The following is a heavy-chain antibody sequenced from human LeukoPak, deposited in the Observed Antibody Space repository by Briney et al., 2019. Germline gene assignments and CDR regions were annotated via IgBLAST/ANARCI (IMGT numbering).Heavy chain of an antibody. V-gene: IGHV3-23*01. D-gene: IGHD5-24*01. J-gene: IGHJ4*02. Sequence: GGSLRLSCVTSGFTFSNCAMSWVRQAPGKGLEWVSTIHGASTLYSASVKGRFTISRDNSKNTLYLQMNSLRAEDTAIYYCAKDQAGDGYNSMWGQGTRVTVSS. CDR2: IHGAST. CDR3: AKDQAGDGYNSM. CDR1: GFTFSNCA.